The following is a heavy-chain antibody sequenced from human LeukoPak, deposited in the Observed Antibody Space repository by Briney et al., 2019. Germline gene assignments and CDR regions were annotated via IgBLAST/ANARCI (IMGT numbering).Heavy chain of an antibody. CDR3: ARVPYTSSWYLLDY. Sequence: GGSLRLSCAASGLTFSTYSMNWVRQAPGKGLEWVSYISSSGTTIYCADSVKGRFTISRDTAQNSLYLHMNSLRHEDTAMYYCARVPYTSSWYLLDYWGQGTLVTVSS. CDR1: GLTFSTYS. V-gene: IGHV3-48*02. CDR2: ISSSGTTI. J-gene: IGHJ4*02. D-gene: IGHD6-13*01.